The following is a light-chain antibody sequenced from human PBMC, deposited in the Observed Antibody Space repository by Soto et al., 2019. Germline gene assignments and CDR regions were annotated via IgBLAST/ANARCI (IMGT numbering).Light chain of an antibody. CDR1: SSNIGTNT. Sequence: QSVLTQPPSASGTPGQRVTISCSGSSSNIGTNTVIWYQQLPGAAPKLLIYSDNQRPSGVRDRFAGSKSGTSASLALSGLQSEDEADYYGAAWDGSLVVFGGGTQLTFL. V-gene: IGLV1-44*01. CDR2: SDN. J-gene: IGLJ2*01. CDR3: AAWDGSLVV.